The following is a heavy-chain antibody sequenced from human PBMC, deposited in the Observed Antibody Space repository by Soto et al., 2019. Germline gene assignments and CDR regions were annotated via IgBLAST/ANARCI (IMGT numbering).Heavy chain of an antibody. J-gene: IGHJ4*02. D-gene: IGHD5-12*01. CDR2: FIPIFGTA. Sequence: QVQLVQSGAEVKRPGPWVKVSCRAFGGTFTGFAISWLGQPPDQGLEWMGGFIPIFGTANYAQKFQGRVTITADKSTSTAYMELSSLRSEDTAVYYCARGGEMATNPFYWGQGTLVTVSS. CDR1: GGTFTGFA. CDR3: ARGGEMATNPFY. V-gene: IGHV1-69*06.